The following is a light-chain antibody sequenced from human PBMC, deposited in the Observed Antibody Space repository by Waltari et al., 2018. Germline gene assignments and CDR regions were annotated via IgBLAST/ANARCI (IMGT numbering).Light chain of an antibody. CDR2: DND. Sequence: QSVLTQTPSVSAAPGQKVTISCSGSSSNIGNHYVSWHQQLPGTAPKLLIYDNDKRPSGIPARFSGSKSGTSATLGITGLQTGDEAHYYCATWDNSLNNVVFGGGTKLTVL. CDR1: SSNIGNHY. CDR3: ATWDNSLNNVV. J-gene: IGLJ2*01. V-gene: IGLV1-51*01.